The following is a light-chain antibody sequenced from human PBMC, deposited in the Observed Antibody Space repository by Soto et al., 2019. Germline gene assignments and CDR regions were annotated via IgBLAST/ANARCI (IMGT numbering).Light chain of an antibody. J-gene: IGLJ2*01. V-gene: IGLV2-14*01. Sequence: QSALTQPASVSGSPGQSVTISCSGTSTDVGRYNYVSWYQQHPGTAPILLIYEVTYRPSGGSPLFSASKSASTASLTISGIQGEDEADYYCSAYSTASRSHVVFGGGTKLTVL. CDR2: EVT. CDR1: STDVGRYNY. CDR3: SAYSTASRSHVV.